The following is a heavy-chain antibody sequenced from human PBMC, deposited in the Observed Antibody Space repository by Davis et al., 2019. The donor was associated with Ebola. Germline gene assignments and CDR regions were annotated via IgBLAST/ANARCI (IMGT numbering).Heavy chain of an antibody. J-gene: IGHJ6*02. V-gene: IGHV3-23*01. D-gene: IGHD6-6*01. Sequence: GGSLRLSCAASGFTFSNYAMSWVRQAPGKGLEWVSGISGSGATTYYADSVKGRFTISRDNSKNTLYLQMNSLGAEDTAVYYCATEYSSSSVLYYYYGMDVWGQGTTVTVPS. CDR3: ATEYSSSSVLYYYYGMDV. CDR1: GFTFSNYA. CDR2: ISGSGATT.